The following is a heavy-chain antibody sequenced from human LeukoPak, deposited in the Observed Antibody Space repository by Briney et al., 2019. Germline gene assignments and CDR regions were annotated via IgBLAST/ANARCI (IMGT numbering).Heavy chain of an antibody. D-gene: IGHD3-22*01. V-gene: IGHV4-4*07. J-gene: IGHJ6*02. CDR1: VGPISSYY. CDR2: IYTSRST. CDR3: VRDAEQTYYYDSSGYYYYYYGMDV. Sequence: SDTLSLICTVCVGPISSYYWIWMRQPGGKALEWIGHIYTSRSTNYNPSLKSRVTMSVDTYKHQFSLKLSSVTATETAVYYCVRDAEQTYYYDSSGYYYYYYGMDVWGQGTTVTVSS.